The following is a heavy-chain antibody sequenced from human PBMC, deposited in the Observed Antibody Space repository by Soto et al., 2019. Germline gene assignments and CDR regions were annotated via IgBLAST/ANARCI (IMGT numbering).Heavy chain of an antibody. V-gene: IGHV4-39*01. CDR2: IYYSGGA. Sequence: SETLSLTCTVSGGSVKSSSFYWGWIRQSPGKGLEWIGSIYYSGGASYNPSLKSRVTISVDASKNKFSLKLRSVTAADTAIYYCVRPAAIFGVESWFDAXGRGIQVTVSS. D-gene: IGHD3-3*01. CDR3: VRPAAIFGVESWFDA. J-gene: IGHJ5*02. CDR1: GGSVKSSSFY.